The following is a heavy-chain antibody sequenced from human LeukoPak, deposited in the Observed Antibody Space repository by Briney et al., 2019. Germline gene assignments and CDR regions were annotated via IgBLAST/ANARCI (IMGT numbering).Heavy chain of an antibody. V-gene: IGHV1-69*13. CDR1: GGTFSSYT. CDR2: IIPIFGTA. D-gene: IGHD3-10*01. Sequence: ASVEVSCKASGGTFSSYTFSWVRQAPGQGLEWMGGIIPIFGTANYAQKFQGRVTITADESTSTAYMELSSLRSEDTAVYYCASASHITMLRGANDYWGQGTLVTVSS. J-gene: IGHJ4*02. CDR3: ASASHITMLRGANDY.